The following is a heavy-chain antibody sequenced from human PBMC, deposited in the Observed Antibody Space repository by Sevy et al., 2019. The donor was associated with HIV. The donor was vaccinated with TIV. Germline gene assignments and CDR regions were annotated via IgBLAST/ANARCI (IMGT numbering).Heavy chain of an antibody. D-gene: IGHD3-3*01. CDR2: INSEGSST. CDR1: GFTFSSYW. J-gene: IGHJ6*02. CDR3: ARAPGVVISFYYYYGMDV. Sequence: GGSLRLSCAASGFTFSSYWMHWVRQAPGKGLVWVSRINSEGSSTSYADSVKGRFTISRDNAKNTLYLQMNSLRAEDTAVYYCARAPGVVISFYYYYGMDVWGQGTTVTVSS. V-gene: IGHV3-74*01.